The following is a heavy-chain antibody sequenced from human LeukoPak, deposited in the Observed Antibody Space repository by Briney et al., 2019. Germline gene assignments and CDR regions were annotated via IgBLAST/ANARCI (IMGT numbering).Heavy chain of an antibody. D-gene: IGHD4-17*01. CDR2: ISYDGSNK. J-gene: IGHJ6*02. CDR1: GFTFSSYG. V-gene: IGHV3-30*18. Sequence: QPGRSLRLSCAASGFTFSSYGVHWVRQAPGKGLEWVAVISYDGSNKYYADSVKGRFTISRDNSRNTLYLQMNSLRAEDTAVYYCAKDYGDQSYYYYGMDVWGQGTTVTVSS. CDR3: AKDYGDQSYYYYGMDV.